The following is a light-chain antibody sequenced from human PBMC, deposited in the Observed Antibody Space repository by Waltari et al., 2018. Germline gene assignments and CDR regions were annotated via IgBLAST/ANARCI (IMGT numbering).Light chain of an antibody. CDR1: QDSSNY. Sequence: DIQMTQSPSSLSASVGDRVTITCQASQDSSNYLNWYQQKPGKAPKLLIYDASNLETGVPSRFSGSGSGTDFTFTISSLQPEDIATYYCQGLFTFGPGTKVDIK. V-gene: IGKV1-33*01. J-gene: IGKJ3*01. CDR2: DAS. CDR3: QGLFT.